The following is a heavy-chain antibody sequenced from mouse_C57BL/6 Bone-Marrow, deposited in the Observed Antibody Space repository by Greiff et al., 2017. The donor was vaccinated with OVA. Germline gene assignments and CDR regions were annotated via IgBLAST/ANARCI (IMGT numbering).Heavy chain of an antibody. CDR1: GYTFTNYW. Sequence: VKLQEPGAELVRPGTSVKMSCKASGYTFTNYWIGWAKQRPGHGLEWIGDIYPGGGYTNYNEKFKGKATLTADKSSSAAYMQFSSLTSEDSAIYYCARGAEYYGRGAMDYWGQGTSVTVSS. CDR3: ARGAEYYGRGAMDY. CDR2: IYPGGGYT. D-gene: IGHD1-1*01. V-gene: IGHV1-63*01. J-gene: IGHJ4*01.